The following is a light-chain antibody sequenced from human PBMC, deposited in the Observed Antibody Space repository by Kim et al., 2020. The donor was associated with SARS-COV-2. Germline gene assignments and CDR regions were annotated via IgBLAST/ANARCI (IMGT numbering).Light chain of an antibody. CDR2: SAN. V-gene: IGLV3-9*01. CDR3: QVWDSSSAV. Sequence: VPVGRTANTTLVGDTIGNYNVPWYHQRPGQAPLLVIYSANNRPSGIPKRITAADSGNTATLSVSRVQVADEGDYYCQVWDSSSAVFGGGTKLTVL. J-gene: IGLJ2*01. CDR1: TIGNYN.